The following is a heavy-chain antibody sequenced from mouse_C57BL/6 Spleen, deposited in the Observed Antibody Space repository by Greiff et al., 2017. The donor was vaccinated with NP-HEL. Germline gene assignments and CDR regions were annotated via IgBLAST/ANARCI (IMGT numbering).Heavy chain of an antibody. Sequence: VQLQQPGAELVRPGTSVKLSCKASGYTFTSYWMHWVKQRPGQGLEWIGVIDPSDSYTNYNQKFKGKATLTVDTSSSTAYMQLSSLTSEDSAVYYCYYYGSREYYFDYWGQGTTLTVSS. V-gene: IGHV1-59*01. CDR3: YYYGSREYYFDY. CDR1: GYTFTSYW. J-gene: IGHJ2*01. D-gene: IGHD1-1*01. CDR2: IDPSDSYT.